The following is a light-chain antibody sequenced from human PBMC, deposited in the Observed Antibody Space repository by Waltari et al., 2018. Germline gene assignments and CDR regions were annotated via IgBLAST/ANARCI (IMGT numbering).Light chain of an antibody. J-gene: IGLJ3*02. CDR1: GSNIGAGYD. CDR2: GST. V-gene: IGLV1-40*01. CDR3: QSYDTTLSVV. Sequence: QSVLTQLPSVSGAPGQRVTISCTGSGSNIGAGYDVHWYQQLPRAAPKLLIYGSTSRPLGVPDRFFGSTSGTSAFLAITGLQAEDEADYYCQSYDTTLSVVFGGGTKLTVL.